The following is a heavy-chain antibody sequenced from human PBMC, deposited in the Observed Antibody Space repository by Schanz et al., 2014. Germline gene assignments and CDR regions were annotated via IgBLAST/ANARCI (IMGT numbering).Heavy chain of an antibody. CDR3: ARDGYSVVVISPTESFDI. CDR2: IWYDGSNK. J-gene: IGHJ3*02. Sequence: QVQLVESGGGVVQPGRSLRLSCAASGFTFSSYGMHWVRQAPGKGLEWVAVIWYDGSNKYYADSVKGRFTISRDNSKNTLFLQMNSLRAEDTAVYYCARDGYSVVVISPTESFDIWGQGTMXTVSP. V-gene: IGHV3-33*01. CDR1: GFTFSSYG. D-gene: IGHD2-21*01.